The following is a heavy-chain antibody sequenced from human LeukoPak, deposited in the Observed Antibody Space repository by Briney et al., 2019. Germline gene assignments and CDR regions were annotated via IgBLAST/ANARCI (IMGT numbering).Heavy chain of an antibody. CDR2: ISGSGGST. D-gene: IGHD3-10*01. V-gene: IGHV3-23*01. CDR3: AKPLLWFGELYYFDY. J-gene: IGHJ4*02. CDR1: GFTFSSYA. Sequence: GGSLRLSCAASGFTFSSYAMSWVRQAPGKGLEWVSAISGSGGSTYYADSVKGRFTISRDNSKNTLYLQMNSLRAEDTAVHYCAKPLLWFGELYYFDYWGQGTLVTVSS.